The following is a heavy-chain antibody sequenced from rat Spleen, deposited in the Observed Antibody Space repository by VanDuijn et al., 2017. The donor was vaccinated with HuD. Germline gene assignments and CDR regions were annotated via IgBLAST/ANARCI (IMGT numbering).Heavy chain of an antibody. J-gene: IGHJ2*01. D-gene: IGHD1-2*01. Sequence: EVQLVESGGGLVQPGRSLKLSCVASGFTFNNYWMTWVRQAPGMGLEWIASITNASGRTYYPDSVKGRFTISRDTAQNTLYLQMDSLRSEDTATYYCATEDTIAAIDGGYWGQGVMVTVSS. CDR3: ATEDTIAAIDGGY. V-gene: IGHV5-31*01. CDR2: ITNASGRT. CDR1: GFTFNNYW.